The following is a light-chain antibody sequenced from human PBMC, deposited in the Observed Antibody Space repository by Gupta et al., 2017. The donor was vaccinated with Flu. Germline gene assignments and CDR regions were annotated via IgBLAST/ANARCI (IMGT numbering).Light chain of an antibody. Sequence: NNIVSKVVHWYQQRPGQVPVLVVYDIADRPSGIPERSPGSNSGDTATLTISRVEDGDEADYYCQVWDNDSDHYVFGAGTKVTVL. J-gene: IGLJ1*01. V-gene: IGLV3-21*02. CDR3: QVWDNDSDHYV. CDR2: DIA. CDR1: NIVSKV.